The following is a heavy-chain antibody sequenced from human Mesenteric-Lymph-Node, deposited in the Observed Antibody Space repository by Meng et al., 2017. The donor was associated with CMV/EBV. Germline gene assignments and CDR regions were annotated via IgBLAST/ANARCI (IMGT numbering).Heavy chain of an antibody. CDR3: AREGYSSSWYGDY. V-gene: IGHV4-34*01. CDR2: INHSGST. CDR1: GGSFSGYY. J-gene: IGHJ4*02. Sequence: GSLRLSCAVYGGSFSGYYWSWIRQPPGKGLEWIGEINHSGSTNYNPSLKSRVTISVDTSKNQFSLKLSSVTAADTAVYYCAREGYSSSWYGDYWGQGTLVTVSS. D-gene: IGHD6-13*01.